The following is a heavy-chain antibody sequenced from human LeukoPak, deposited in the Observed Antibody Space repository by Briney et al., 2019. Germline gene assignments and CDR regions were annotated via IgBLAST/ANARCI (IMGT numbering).Heavy chain of an antibody. CDR3: GRAFPPLRTSSAGDL. D-gene: IGHD3-16*01. CDR1: GFTFSDYD. J-gene: IGHJ4*02. CDR2: ISGLSTHI. V-gene: IGHV3-69-1*02. Sequence: GGSLRLSCSASGFTFSDYDMNWVRQAPGKGLEGVSSISGLSTHIYYGDSVKGRFSISRDNAKNSVYLQMNSLGVEDTAIYYCGRAFPPLRTSSAGDLWGQEILVTVSS.